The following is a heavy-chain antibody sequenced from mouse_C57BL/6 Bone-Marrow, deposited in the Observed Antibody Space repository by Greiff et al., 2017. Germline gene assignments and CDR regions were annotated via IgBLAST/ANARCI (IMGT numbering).Heavy chain of an antibody. CDR2: IYPRSGNT. D-gene: IGHD1-1*01. J-gene: IGHJ2*01. CDR3: ASRDYYGSSFDY. V-gene: IGHV1-81*01. CDR1: GYTFTSYG. Sequence: VQLQQSGAELARPGASVKLSCKASGYTFTSYGISWVKQRTGQGLEWIGEIYPRSGNTYYNEKFKGKATLTADKSSSTAYMELRSLTSEDCAVYFCASRDYYGSSFDYWGQGTTLTVSS.